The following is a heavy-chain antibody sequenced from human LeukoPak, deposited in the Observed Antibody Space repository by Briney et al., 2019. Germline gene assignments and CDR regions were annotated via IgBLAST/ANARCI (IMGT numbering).Heavy chain of an antibody. CDR1: GFTLSDHY. CDR2: TSSSSTYI. J-gene: IGHJ4*02. Sequence: GGSLRLSCAASGFTLSDHYMDWVRQAPGKGLEWVSSTSSSSTYIYYADSVKGRFTISRDNAKSSLYLQMNSLRAEDTAVYYCATLPPNYDSSGYSYLQDYWGQGTLVTVSS. D-gene: IGHD3-22*01. CDR3: ATLPPNYDSSGYSYLQDY. V-gene: IGHV3-21*01.